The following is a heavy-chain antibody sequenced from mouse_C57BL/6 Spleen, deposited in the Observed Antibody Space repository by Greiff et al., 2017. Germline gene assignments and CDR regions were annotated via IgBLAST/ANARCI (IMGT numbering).Heavy chain of an antibody. CDR1: GYTFTSYW. D-gene: IGHD2-3*01. J-gene: IGHJ2*01. V-gene: IGHV1-64*01. CDR3: ARGYDGYFYYFDY. Sequence: QVQLQQPGAELVKPGASVKLSCKASGYTFTSYWMHWVKQRPGQGLEWIGMIHPNSGSTNYNEKFKSKATLTVDKSSSTAYMQLSSLTSEYSAVYYCARGYDGYFYYFDYWGQGTTLTVSS. CDR2: IHPNSGST.